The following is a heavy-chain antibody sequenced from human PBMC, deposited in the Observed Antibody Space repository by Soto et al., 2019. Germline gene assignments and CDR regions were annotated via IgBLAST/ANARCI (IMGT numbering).Heavy chain of an antibody. CDR3: VREDMSGTYYFDY. CDR2: VYRTGLT. Sequence: PSETLSLTCRASGASASSETHFWTWIRQPPGKGLEWIGYVYRTGLTNSNPALTSRVTVSADRSKNQFSLTLRSVTAADTAVYYCVREDMSGTYYFDYWGPGIQVTVSS. J-gene: IGHJ4*02. CDR1: GASASSETHF. V-gene: IGHV4-61*01. D-gene: IGHD3-3*01.